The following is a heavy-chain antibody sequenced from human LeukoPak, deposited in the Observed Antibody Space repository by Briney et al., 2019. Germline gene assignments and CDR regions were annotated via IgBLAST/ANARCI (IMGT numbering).Heavy chain of an antibody. Sequence: PSQTLSLTCTVSGGSISSGSYYWSWIRQPAGKGLEWIGRIYTSGSTNYNPSLKSRVSISVDTSKNQFSLKLSSVTAADTAVYYCARLHDYGDYYADHWGQGTLVTVSS. V-gene: IGHV4-61*02. D-gene: IGHD4-17*01. CDR2: IYTSGST. CDR3: ARLHDYGDYYADH. J-gene: IGHJ5*02. CDR1: GGSISSGSYY.